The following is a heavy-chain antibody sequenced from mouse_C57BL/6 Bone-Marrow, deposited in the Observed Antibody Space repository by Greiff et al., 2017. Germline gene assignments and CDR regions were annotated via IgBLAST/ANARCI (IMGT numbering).Heavy chain of an antibody. V-gene: IGHV1-81*01. J-gene: IGHJ3*01. Sequence: QVQLQQSGAELARPGASVKLSCKASGYTFTSYGISWVKQRTGQGLEWIGEIYPRSGNTYYNEKFKGKATLTADKSSSTAYMVPRSLTSEDSAVXFCARQLTGKRAFAYWGQGTLVTVSA. CDR2: IYPRSGNT. CDR3: ARQLTGKRAFAY. D-gene: IGHD4-1*01. CDR1: GYTFTSYG.